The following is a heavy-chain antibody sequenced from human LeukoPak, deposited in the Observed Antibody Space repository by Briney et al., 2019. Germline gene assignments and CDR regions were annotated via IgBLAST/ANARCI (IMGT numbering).Heavy chain of an antibody. CDR3: ARPSGNSWYWRGSGQYYFDY. CDR1: GYSFTSYW. D-gene: IGHD6-13*01. Sequence: GESLKISCKGSGYSFTSYWIGWVRQMPGKGLEWMGIIYPGDSDTRYSPSFQGQVTISADKSISTAYLQWSSLKASDTAMYYCARPSGNSWYWRGSGQYYFDYWGQGTLVTVSS. CDR2: IYPGDSDT. V-gene: IGHV5-51*01. J-gene: IGHJ4*02.